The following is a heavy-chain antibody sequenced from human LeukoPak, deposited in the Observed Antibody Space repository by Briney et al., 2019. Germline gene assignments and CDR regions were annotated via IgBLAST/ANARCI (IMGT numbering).Heavy chain of an antibody. J-gene: IGHJ6*02. CDR1: GFTFSSYW. CDR2: INHNGNVN. V-gene: IGHV3-7*03. Sequence: GGSLRLSCAASGFTFSSYWMNWARQAPGKGLEWVASINHNGNVNYYVDSVKGRFTISRDNAKNSLYLQMSNLRAEDTAVYFCARDRHCVNGVCHSPAGMDVWGQGTTVTVSS. CDR3: ARDRHCVNGVCHSPAGMDV. D-gene: IGHD2-8*01.